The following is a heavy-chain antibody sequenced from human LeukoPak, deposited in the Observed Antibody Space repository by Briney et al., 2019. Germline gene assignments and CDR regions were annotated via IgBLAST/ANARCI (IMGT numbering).Heavy chain of an antibody. Sequence: SETLSLTCAVYGGSFSGYYWSWIRQPPGKGLEWIGEINHSGSTNYNPSLKSRVTISVDTSKNQFSLKLSSVTAADTAVYYCARGPYCSSTSCYTNWFDPWGQGTLVTVSS. J-gene: IGHJ5*02. CDR3: ARGPYCSSTSCYTNWFDP. CDR1: GGSFSGYY. V-gene: IGHV4-34*01. CDR2: INHSGST. D-gene: IGHD2-2*02.